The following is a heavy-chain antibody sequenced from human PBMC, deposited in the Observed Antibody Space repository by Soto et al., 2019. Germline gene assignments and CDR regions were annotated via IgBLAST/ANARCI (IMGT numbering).Heavy chain of an antibody. Sequence: GGSLRLSCSASGFTFSSYGMHWVRQAPGKGLEWVALISYDGSNKYYADSVKGRFSISRDNSKNTLYLQMNSLESADTAVYYCSKDAHRSTWYYFDYWGQGALVTVSS. D-gene: IGHD6-13*01. CDR2: ISYDGSNK. CDR3: SKDAHRSTWYYFDY. V-gene: IGHV3-30*18. J-gene: IGHJ4*02. CDR1: GFTFSSYG.